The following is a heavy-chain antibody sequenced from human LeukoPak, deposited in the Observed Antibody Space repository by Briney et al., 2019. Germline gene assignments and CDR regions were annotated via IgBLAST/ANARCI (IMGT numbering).Heavy chain of an antibody. CDR3: AKNPYYYDSPHFDY. CDR2: ISSSGSTI. V-gene: IGHV3-48*03. CDR1: GFTFSSYE. J-gene: IGHJ4*02. D-gene: IGHD3-22*01. Sequence: GGSLRLSCAASGFTFSSYEMNWVRQAPGKGLEWVSYISSSGSTIYYADSVKGRFTISRDNAKNSLYLQMNSLRAEDTAVYYCAKNPYYYDSPHFDYWGQGTLVTVSS.